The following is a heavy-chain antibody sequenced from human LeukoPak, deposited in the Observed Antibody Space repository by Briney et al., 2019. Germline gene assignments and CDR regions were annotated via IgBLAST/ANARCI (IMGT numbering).Heavy chain of an antibody. CDR2: IIPIFGTA. CDR3: ASKIAAAGNPGYYYYYMDV. Sequence: GSSVKVSCKASGGTFSRYAISWVRQAPGQGLEWMGGIIPIFGTANYAQKFQGRVTITTDESTSTAYMELSSLRSEDTAVYYCASKIAAAGNPGYYYYYMDVWGKGTTVTVSS. V-gene: IGHV1-69*05. CDR1: GGTFSRYA. D-gene: IGHD6-13*01. J-gene: IGHJ6*03.